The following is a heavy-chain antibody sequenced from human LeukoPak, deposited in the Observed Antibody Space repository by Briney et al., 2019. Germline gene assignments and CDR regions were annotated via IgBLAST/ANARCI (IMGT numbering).Heavy chain of an antibody. J-gene: IGHJ4*02. D-gene: IGHD5-18*01. CDR3: AKEGYSYGTDYIDY. V-gene: IGHV3-23*01. CDR1: GFTFSSYG. CDR2: ISGSGGST. Sequence: HPGGSLRLSCAASGFTFSSYGMHWVRQAPDKGLEWVSAISGSGGSTYYADSVKGRFTISRDNSKNTLYLQMNSLRAEDTAVYYCAKEGYSYGTDYIDYWGQGTLVTVSS.